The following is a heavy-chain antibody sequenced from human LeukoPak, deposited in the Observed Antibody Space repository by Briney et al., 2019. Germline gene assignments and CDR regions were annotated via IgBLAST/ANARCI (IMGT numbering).Heavy chain of an antibody. CDR2: ISWNSGSI. V-gene: IGHV3-9*01. J-gene: IGHJ4*02. CDR1: GFTFDDYA. CDR3: AKGKKDSSGWYGIDY. Sequence: GRSLRLSCAASGFTFDDYAMHWVRQAPGKGLEWVSGISWNSGSIGYADSVKGRFTISRDNAKNSLYLQMNSLRAEDTALYYCAKGKKDSSGWYGIDYWGQGTLVTVSS. D-gene: IGHD6-19*01.